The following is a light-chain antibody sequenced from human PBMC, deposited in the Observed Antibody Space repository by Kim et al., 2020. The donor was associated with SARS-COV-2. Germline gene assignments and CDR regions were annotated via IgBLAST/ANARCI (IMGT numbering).Light chain of an antibody. Sequence: SPGEGANLSCRASQSVNGRFLAWYQQKPGQAPRLLIYGASTRATGIPDRFSGSGSGTDFTLTISRLEPEDFAMYYCQQYDSSVWTFGQGTKVDIK. J-gene: IGKJ1*01. CDR1: QSVNGRF. CDR2: GAS. CDR3: QQYDSSVWT. V-gene: IGKV3-20*01.